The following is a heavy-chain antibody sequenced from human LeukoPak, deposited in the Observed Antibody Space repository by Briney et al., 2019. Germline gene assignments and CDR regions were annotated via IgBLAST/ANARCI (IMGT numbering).Heavy chain of an antibody. CDR3: ARDRGWFGELSTWFDP. D-gene: IGHD3-10*01. J-gene: IGHJ5*02. CDR1: GGTFSSYA. CDR2: IIPIFGTA. Sequence: ASVKVSCTASGGTFSSYAISWVRQAPGQGLEWMGGIIPIFGTANYAQKFQGRVTITADKSTSTAYMELSSLRSEDTAVYYCARDRGWFGELSTWFDPWGQGTLVTVSS. V-gene: IGHV1-69*06.